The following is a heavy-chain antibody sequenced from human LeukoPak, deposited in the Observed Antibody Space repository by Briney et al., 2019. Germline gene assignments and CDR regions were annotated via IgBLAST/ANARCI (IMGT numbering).Heavy chain of an antibody. D-gene: IGHD4-17*01. CDR1: GFTFSSYA. V-gene: IGHV3-23*01. Sequence: PGGSLRLSCAASGFTFSSYAMSWVRQAPGKGLDWVSAISGSGGSTYYADPVKGRFTISRDKSKNTLYLQMNSLRAEDTAVYYCAKDLTVTTGTYFDYWGQGTLVTVSS. J-gene: IGHJ4*02. CDR2: ISGSGGST. CDR3: AKDLTVTTGTYFDY.